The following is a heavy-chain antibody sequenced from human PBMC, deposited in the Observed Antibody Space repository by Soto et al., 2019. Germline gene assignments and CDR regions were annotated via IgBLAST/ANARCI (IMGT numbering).Heavy chain of an antibody. CDR3: AADRTYCGGDCYGD. V-gene: IGHV1-46*01. CDR2: IDPTGGRT. D-gene: IGHD2-21*02. J-gene: IGHJ4*02. CDR1: GHSITSHY. Sequence: ASVKVSCKASGHSITSHYMHWVRQAPGQGLEWMGTIDPTGGRTNYAQKFQGRATMTRDTSTSTVYMELSSLRSEDTAVYYCAADRTYCGGDCYGDWGQGTLVTVSS.